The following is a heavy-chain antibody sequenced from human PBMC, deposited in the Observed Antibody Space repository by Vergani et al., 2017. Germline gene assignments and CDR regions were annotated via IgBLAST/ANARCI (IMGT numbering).Heavy chain of an antibody. CDR1: GFTFSTYA. D-gene: IGHD1-26*01. J-gene: IGHJ4*02. Sequence: EVQLLESGGSLKQPGGSVRLSCAASGFTFSTYAMHWVRQAPGKGLEWVSALTGGGGSTSYADSFKGRFIISRDNSRYTLYLQMNSLRPEDTATYYCVKDAVSYENFFDSWGQGTLVTVSS. CDR3: VKDAVSYENFFDS. CDR2: LTGGGGST. V-gene: IGHV3-23*01.